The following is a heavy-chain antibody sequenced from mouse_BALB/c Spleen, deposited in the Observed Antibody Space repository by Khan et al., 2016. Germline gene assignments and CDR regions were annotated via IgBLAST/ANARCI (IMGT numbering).Heavy chain of an antibody. CDR3: GSYGNYVGTRWYVDV. J-gene: IGHJ1*02. Sequence: EVQLQESGPDLVKPSQSLSLSCTATGYSITGGYSCHLIRRFPRNQLECVGNIPYSGSTNYNPTFKSRTSITRDTSANPAFLQLNSVTTEDTATYYCGSYGNYVGTRWYVDVWGARASGTGPS. CDR1: GYSITGGYS. V-gene: IGHV3-1*02. CDR2: IPYSGST. D-gene: IGHD2-1*01.